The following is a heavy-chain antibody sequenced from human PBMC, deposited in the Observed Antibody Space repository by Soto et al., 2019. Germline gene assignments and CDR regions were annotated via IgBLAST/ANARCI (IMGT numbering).Heavy chain of an antibody. CDR2: IDPSDSYT. J-gene: IGHJ6*02. CDR1: GYSFINHW. V-gene: IGHV5-10-1*01. Sequence: PGESLKISCKDSGYSFINHWISWVRQMPGKGLEWMGRIDPSDSYTNYSPSFQGHVTFSADKSISAVYLQWSSLKASDSAMYYCARHRFTETKYGMDVWGQGTTVTSP. CDR3: ARHRFTETKYGMDV. D-gene: IGHD3-3*01.